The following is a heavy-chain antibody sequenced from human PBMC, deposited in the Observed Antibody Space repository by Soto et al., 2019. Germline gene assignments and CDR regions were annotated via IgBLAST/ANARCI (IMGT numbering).Heavy chain of an antibody. Sequence: GESLKISCQCSGYTFSNFWIGWVRQLPGKGLEWMGIIYPGDHETRYSPSFHGKVTISADKSINTAYLQWNSLGASDTAFYFCARSPRSGPYFDYWGQGALVTVPS. V-gene: IGHV5-51*01. D-gene: IGHD6-25*01. CDR1: GYTFSNFW. J-gene: IGHJ4*02. CDR3: ARSPRSGPYFDY. CDR2: IYPGDHET.